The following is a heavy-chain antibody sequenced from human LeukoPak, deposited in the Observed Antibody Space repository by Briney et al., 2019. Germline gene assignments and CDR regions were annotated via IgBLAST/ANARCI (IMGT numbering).Heavy chain of an antibody. D-gene: IGHD6-19*01. CDR3: ASGSGYSSGWVDYYYYMDV. V-gene: IGHV4-59*12. Sequence: LSLTCTVSGGSNSSYYWSWVRQPPGKGVEWMGYIYYSGCTNYTPSLKSRVTMSVAPSKTLFSPKLSSVTAADTAVYYCASGSGYSSGWVDYYYYMDVCDKGPTVLVSS. J-gene: IGHJ6*03. CDR2: IYYSGCT. CDR1: GGSNSSYY.